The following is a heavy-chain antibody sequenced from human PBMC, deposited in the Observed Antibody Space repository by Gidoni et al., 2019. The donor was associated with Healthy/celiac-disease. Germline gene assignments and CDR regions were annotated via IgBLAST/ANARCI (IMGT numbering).Heavy chain of an antibody. CDR3: ARGYCSSTSCYVPYYYYYGMDV. CDR1: GFTFSSYS. Sequence: EVQLVESGGGLVKPGGSLRLSCAASGFTFSSYSMNWVRQAPGKGLEWVSSISSSSSYIYYADSVKGRFTISRDNAKNSLYLQMNSLRAEDTAVYYCARGYCSSTSCYVPYYYYYGMDVWGQGTTVTVSS. J-gene: IGHJ6*02. D-gene: IGHD2-2*01. CDR2: ISSSSSYI. V-gene: IGHV3-21*01.